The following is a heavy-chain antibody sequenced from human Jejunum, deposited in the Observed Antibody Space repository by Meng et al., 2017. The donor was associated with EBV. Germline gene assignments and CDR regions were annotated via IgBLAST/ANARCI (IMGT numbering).Heavy chain of an antibody. D-gene: IGHD3-22*01. Sequence: HVVQSWVAVKQPGASVRVFSKASGDIFPGHFTHGGRQAPGQGLEWMGRINPNSGGTSYTQKFQGRVTMTRDTSITTAYMELSRLGSDDTAVYYCARDYSDSSRQGYWGQGTLVTVSS. V-gene: IGHV1-2*06. J-gene: IGHJ4*02. CDR2: INPNSGGT. CDR3: ARDYSDSSRQGY. CDR1: GDIFPGHF.